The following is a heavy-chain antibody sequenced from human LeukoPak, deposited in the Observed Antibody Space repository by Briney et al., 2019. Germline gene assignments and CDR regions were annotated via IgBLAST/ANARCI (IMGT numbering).Heavy chain of an antibody. J-gene: IGHJ6*02. CDR1: GFTSSSYW. Sequence: GGSLRLSCAASGFTSSSYWMNWARQAPEKGLEWVASINHNGNVNYYVDSVKGRFTISRDNAKNSLYLQMSNLRAEDTAVYFCARGGGLDVWGQGATVTVSS. CDR3: ARGGGLDV. CDR2: INHNGNVN. D-gene: IGHD3-16*01. V-gene: IGHV3-7*03.